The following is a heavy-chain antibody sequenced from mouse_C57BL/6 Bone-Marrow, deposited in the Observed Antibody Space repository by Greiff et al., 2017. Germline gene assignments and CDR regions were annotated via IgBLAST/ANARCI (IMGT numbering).Heavy chain of an antibody. V-gene: IGHV1-55*01. Sequence: QVQLQQPGAELVKPGASVKMSCKASGYTFTSYWITWVKQRPGQGLEWIGDIYPGSGSTNYNEKFKSKAKLTVDTSSSPAYMQLSSLTSEDSAVYYCSLYYYGSRDYAMDYWGQGTSVTVSS. D-gene: IGHD1-1*01. CDR2: IYPGSGST. J-gene: IGHJ4*01. CDR3: SLYYYGSRDYAMDY. CDR1: GYTFTSYW.